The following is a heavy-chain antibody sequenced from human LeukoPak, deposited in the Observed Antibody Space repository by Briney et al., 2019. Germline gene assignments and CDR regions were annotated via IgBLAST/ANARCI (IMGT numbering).Heavy chain of an antibody. CDR1: GFTFSSYA. V-gene: IGHV3-30*04. Sequence: GGSLRLSCAASGFTFSSYAMHWVRQAPGKGLGWVAVISYDGSNKYYADSVKGRFTISRDNSKNTLNLQMNSLRAEDTAVYYCAKDPTHFRVWDDYDSNVLNCWGQGTLVTVSS. D-gene: IGHD3-22*01. J-gene: IGHJ4*02. CDR3: AKDPTHFRVWDDYDSNVLNC. CDR2: ISYDGSNK.